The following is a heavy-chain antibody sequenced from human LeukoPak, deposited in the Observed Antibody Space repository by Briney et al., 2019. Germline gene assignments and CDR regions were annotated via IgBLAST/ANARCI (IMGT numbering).Heavy chain of an antibody. D-gene: IGHD2-21*01. V-gene: IGHV3-23*01. CDR3: AKSNVAAPTLLDY. CDR2: ISRSGGST. CDR1: GFTFSSYA. Sequence: GGSLRLSCAASGFTFSSYAMSWVRQAPGEGLEWVSAISRSGGSTYYADTVNGRFTITRDNSKSTLYLQMNSLRAEDTAVYYCAKSNVAAPTLLDYWGQGTLVTVSS. J-gene: IGHJ4*02.